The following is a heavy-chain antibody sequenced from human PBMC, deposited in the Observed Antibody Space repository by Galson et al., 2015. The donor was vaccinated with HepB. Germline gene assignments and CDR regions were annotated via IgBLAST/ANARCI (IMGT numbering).Heavy chain of an antibody. Sequence: SLRLSCAASGFSFRSYGMHWVRQAPGKGLGWVALILYDGSQKYYGDSVKGRFTISRDDSKNTLHLQMNSLRTEDTAVYFCAKIMRRGPLVRGIIPDFWGQGTLVTVSS. CDR1: GFSFRSYG. J-gene: IGHJ4*02. D-gene: IGHD3-10*01. CDR2: ILYDGSQK. CDR3: AKIMRRGPLVRGIIPDF. V-gene: IGHV3-30*18.